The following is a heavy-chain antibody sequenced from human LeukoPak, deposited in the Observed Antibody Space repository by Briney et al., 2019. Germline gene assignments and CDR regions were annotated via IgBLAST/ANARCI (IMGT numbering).Heavy chain of an antibody. D-gene: IGHD6-19*01. J-gene: IGHJ6*03. V-gene: IGHV4-59*01. CDR2: IYYSGST. CDR1: GGSISSYY. Sequence: SETLSLTCTVSGGSISSYYWSWIRQPPGKGLEWIGYIYYSGSTNCNPSLKSRVTISVDTSKNQFSLKLSSVTAADTAVYYCASQQPPGYSSGWYYYYMDVWGKGTTVTVSS. CDR3: ASQQPPGYSSGWYYYYMDV.